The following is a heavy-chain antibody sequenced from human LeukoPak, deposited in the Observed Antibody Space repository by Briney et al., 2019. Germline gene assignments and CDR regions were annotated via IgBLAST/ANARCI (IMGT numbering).Heavy chain of an antibody. CDR1: GGSISSYY. J-gene: IGHJ4*02. V-gene: IGHV4-59*08. Sequence: SETLSLTCTVSGGSISSYYWSWIRQPPGKGLEWIGYIYYSGSTNYNPSLKSRVTISVDTSKNQFSLKLSSVTAADTAVYYCASWGGIERFDYWGQGTLVTVSS. CDR3: ASWGGIERFDY. CDR2: IYYSGST. D-gene: IGHD1-1*01.